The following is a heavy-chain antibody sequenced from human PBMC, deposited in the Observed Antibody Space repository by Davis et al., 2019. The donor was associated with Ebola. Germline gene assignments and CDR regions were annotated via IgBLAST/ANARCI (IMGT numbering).Heavy chain of an antibody. Sequence: PGGSLRLSCAASGFTFSTYTMTWVRLTPGKRLEWVGLSRNKENRYSTEYAASVKGRFTISRDDSKNLLYLEMNSLRTEDTAVYYCVTENWYRFESWGQGTLVTVSS. V-gene: IGHV3-72*01. CDR2: SRNKENRYST. CDR3: VTENWYRFES. D-gene: IGHD1/OR15-1a*01. J-gene: IGHJ4*02. CDR1: GFTFSTYT.